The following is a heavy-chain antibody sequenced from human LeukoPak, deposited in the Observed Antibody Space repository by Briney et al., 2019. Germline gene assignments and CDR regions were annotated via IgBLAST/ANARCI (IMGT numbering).Heavy chain of an antibody. CDR2: ISAYNGNT. J-gene: IGHJ4*02. CDR1: GYTFTSYG. CDR3: AREPPYYYDSAYPDY. Sequence: ASVKVSCKASGYTFTSYGISWVRQAPGQGLEWMGWISAYNGNTNYAQKLQGRVTMTTDTSTSTAYMELRGLRSDDTAVYYCAREPPYYYDSAYPDYWGQGTLVTVSS. D-gene: IGHD3-22*01. V-gene: IGHV1-18*01.